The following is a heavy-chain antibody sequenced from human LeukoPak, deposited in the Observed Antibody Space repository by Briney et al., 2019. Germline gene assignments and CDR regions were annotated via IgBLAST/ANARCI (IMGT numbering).Heavy chain of an antibody. CDR1: GFTFDKYA. D-gene: IGHD4-17*01. V-gene: IGHV3-23*01. CDR2: ISGSGGST. J-gene: IGHJ4*02. CDR3: AKGYAEGTTVTSLDY. Sequence: PGGSLRLSCAASGFTFDKYAIHWVRQAPGKGLEWVSAISGSGGSTYYADSVKGRFTISRDNSKNTLYLQMNSLRAEDTAVYYCAKGYAEGTTVTSLDYWGQGTLVTVSS.